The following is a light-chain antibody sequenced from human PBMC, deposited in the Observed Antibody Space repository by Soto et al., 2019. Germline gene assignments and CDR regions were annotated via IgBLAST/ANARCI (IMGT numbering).Light chain of an antibody. CDR3: SSYTSSSTYV. CDR2: DVS. CDR1: SNDVGGYNY. V-gene: IGLV2-14*01. Sequence: QSVLTQPASVSGSPGQSITISCTGTSNDVGGYNYVSWYQRHPGKAPKLLIYDVSNRPSGVSDRFSGSKSGNTASLTISGLQPEDEADYYCSSYTSSSTYVFGTGTKVTV. J-gene: IGLJ1*01.